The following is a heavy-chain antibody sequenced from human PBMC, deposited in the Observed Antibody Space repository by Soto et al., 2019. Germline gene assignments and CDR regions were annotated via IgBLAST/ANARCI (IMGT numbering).Heavy chain of an antibody. Sequence: SETLSLTCTVSGDSLSRFYWTWIRQSPGKGLEWIGYIYDNGSTNDNPSLKSRVTMSVDTSKNQFTLNLSSVTSADTAVYYCARDNLAGFDFWGQGILVTRLL. V-gene: IGHV4-59*01. J-gene: IGHJ4*02. CDR2: IYDNGST. CDR1: GDSLSRFY. CDR3: ARDNLAGFDF. D-gene: IGHD6-19*01.